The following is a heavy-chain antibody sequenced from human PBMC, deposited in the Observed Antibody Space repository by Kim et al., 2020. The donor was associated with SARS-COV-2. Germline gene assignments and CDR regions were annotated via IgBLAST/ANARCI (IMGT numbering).Heavy chain of an antibody. D-gene: IGHD2-2*02. CDR2: IYYSGST. Sequence: SETLSLTCTVSGGSISSYYWSWIRQPPGKGLEWIGYIYYSGSTNYNPSLKSRVTISEDTSKNQFSLKLSSVTAADTAVYYCASLGYCSSTSCYTGDWYFDYWGQGTLVTVSS. CDR3: ASLGYCSSTSCYTGDWYFDY. CDR1: GGSISSYY. V-gene: IGHV4-59*13. J-gene: IGHJ4*02.